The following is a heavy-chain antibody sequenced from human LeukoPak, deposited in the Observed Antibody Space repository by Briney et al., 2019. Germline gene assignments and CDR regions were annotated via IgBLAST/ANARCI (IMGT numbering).Heavy chain of an antibody. CDR1: GGSFSGYY. V-gene: IGHV4-59*01. CDR3: ARSADFDWLLWVFDY. Sequence: SETLSLTCAVYGGSFSGYYWSWIRQPPGKGLEWIGYIYYSGSTNYNPSLKSRVTISVDTSKNQFSLKLSSVTAADTAVYYCARSADFDWLLWVFDYWGQGTLVTVSS. CDR2: IYYSGST. D-gene: IGHD3-9*01. J-gene: IGHJ4*02.